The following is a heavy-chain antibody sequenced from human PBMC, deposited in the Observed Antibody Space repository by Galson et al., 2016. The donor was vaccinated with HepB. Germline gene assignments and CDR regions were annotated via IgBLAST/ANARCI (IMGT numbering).Heavy chain of an antibody. CDR3: ARTKKIEYKRSRRAVWFDA. CDR1: GFSLSTRPMC. Sequence: LVKPTQTLTLTCTFSGFSLSTRPMCVSWVRQPPGKALEWLALIDWDDDKYYKTSLKTRLTISRDTSKNQVVLTMTNMDPVDTATYYCARTKKIEYKRSRRAVWFDAWGQGTLVTVSS. J-gene: IGHJ5*02. D-gene: IGHD6-6*01. V-gene: IGHV2-70*20. CDR2: IDWDDDK.